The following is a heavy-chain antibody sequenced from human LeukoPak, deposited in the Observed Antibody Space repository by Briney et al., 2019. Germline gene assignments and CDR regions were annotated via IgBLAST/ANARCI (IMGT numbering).Heavy chain of an antibody. J-gene: IGHJ4*02. D-gene: IGHD3-16*01. V-gene: IGHV3-23*01. Sequence: GGSLRLSCAASGFTFSSYAMSWVRQAPGKGLEWVSAISGSGGSTYYADSVKGRFTISRDNSRNTLYLQMNSLRAEDTAVYYCAKGGDYVWGYFDYWGQGTLVTVSS. CDR3: AKGGDYVWGYFDY. CDR2: ISGSGGST. CDR1: GFTFSSYA.